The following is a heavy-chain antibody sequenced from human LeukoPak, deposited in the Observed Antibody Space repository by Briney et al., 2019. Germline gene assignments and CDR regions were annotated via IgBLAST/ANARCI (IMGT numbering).Heavy chain of an antibody. J-gene: IGHJ4*02. CDR1: GFTFSSYA. CDR2: ISYDGSNK. Sequence: GRSLRLSCAAAGFTFSSYAMHWVRQAPGKGLEWVAVISYDGSNKYYADSVKGRFTISRDNSKNTLYLQMNSLRAEDTAVYYCARGRQYYFDYWGQGTLVTVSS. CDR3: ARGRQYYFDY. V-gene: IGHV3-30*04.